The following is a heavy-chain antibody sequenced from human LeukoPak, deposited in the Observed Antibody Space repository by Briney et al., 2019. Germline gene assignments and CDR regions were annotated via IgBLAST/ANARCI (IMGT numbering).Heavy chain of an antibody. CDR1: GYSFTSYW. V-gene: IGHV5-51*01. Sequence: GAFLMISCKGSGYSFTSYWICLLRQTPGKRLEWMGIIYPGDSDTRYSPSFQGQGTISADKSISTAYLQWSSLKASDTAMYYCAREVDTAMVDAFDIWGQGTMVTVSS. CDR3: AREVDTAMVDAFDI. J-gene: IGHJ3*02. D-gene: IGHD5-18*01. CDR2: IYPGDSDT.